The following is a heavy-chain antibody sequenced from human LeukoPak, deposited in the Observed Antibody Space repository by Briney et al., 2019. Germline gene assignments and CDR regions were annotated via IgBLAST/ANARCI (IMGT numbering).Heavy chain of an antibody. D-gene: IGHD3-22*01. V-gene: IGHV1-2*04. CDR2: INPNSGGT. J-gene: IGHJ4*02. CDR3: ARDLWDSSGYYDY. CDR1: GYTFTGYY. Sequence: ASVEVSCKASGYTFTGYYMHWVRQAPGQGLEWLGWINPNSGGTNYAQKFQGWVTMTRDTSISTAYMELSRLRSDDTAVYYCARDLWDSSGYYDYWGQGTLVTVSS.